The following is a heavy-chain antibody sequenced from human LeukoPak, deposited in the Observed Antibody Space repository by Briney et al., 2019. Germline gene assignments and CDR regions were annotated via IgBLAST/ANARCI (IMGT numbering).Heavy chain of an antibody. Sequence: GGSLRLSCVASGFTFSSYWMSWVRQAPGKGLEWVGRIKGKSDGGTTDYAAPVKGRFTISRDDSKNTLYLQMDGLKTEDTAVYYCTTEKTDTNGWYYRSFDYWGQGTLVTVSS. D-gene: IGHD6-19*01. J-gene: IGHJ4*02. CDR3: TTEKTDTNGWYYRSFDY. CDR2: IKGKSDGGTT. CDR1: GFTFSSYW. V-gene: IGHV3-15*01.